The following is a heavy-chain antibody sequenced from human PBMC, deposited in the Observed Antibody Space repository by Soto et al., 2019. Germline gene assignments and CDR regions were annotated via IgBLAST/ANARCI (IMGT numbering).Heavy chain of an antibody. CDR1: GFTLSSYG. D-gene: IGHD2-2*03. CDR3: ARANLGKGGYCSSTSCPSYGMDV. CDR2: IWYDGSNK. Sequence: GGSLRLSCAASGFTLSSYGMHWVRQAPGKGLEWVAVIWYDGSNKYYADSVKGRFTISRDNSKNTLYLQMNSLRAEDTAVYYCARANLGKGGYCSSTSCPSYGMDVWGQGTTVTVSS. J-gene: IGHJ6*02. V-gene: IGHV3-33*01.